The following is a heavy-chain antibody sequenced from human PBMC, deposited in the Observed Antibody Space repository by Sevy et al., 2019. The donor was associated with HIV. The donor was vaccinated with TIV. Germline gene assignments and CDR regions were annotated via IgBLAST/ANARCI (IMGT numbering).Heavy chain of an antibody. CDR1: GFTFGTYW. V-gene: IGHV3-7*01. D-gene: IGHD2-21*01. Sequence: GGSLRLSCAASGFTFGTYWMNWVRQAPGKGLEWVANIKADGSETYYVDSVKGLFTISRDNVWNSLYLQMNSLRVEDTAVYYCARDGVNDYWGQGTKVTVSS. CDR2: IKADGSET. CDR3: ARDGVNDY. J-gene: IGHJ4*02.